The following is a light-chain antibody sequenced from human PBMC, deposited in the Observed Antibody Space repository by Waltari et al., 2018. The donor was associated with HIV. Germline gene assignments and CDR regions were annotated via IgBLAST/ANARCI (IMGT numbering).Light chain of an antibody. J-gene: IGLJ3*02. CDR1: SSNIGSTY. CDR3: AAWDDSLSGRV. V-gene: IGLV1-47*01. Sequence: QSVLTQPPSASGTPGQRVTVSCSGSSSNIGSTYVYWYQQLPGTAPKLLISRNNQRPSGVPVRFSGSKSGTSASLAISGLRSEDEADYYCAAWDDSLSGRVFGGGTKLTVL. CDR2: RNN.